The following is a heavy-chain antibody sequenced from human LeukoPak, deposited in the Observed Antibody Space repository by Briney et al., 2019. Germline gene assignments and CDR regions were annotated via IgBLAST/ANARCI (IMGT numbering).Heavy chain of an antibody. Sequence: SETLSLTCTVSGGSISSYYWSWIRQPPGKGLEWIGYIYYSGSTNYNPSPKSRVTISVDTSKNQFSLKLSSVTAADTAVYYCARLQVVAAIQFDPWGQGTLVTVSS. CDR2: IYYSGST. D-gene: IGHD2-15*01. CDR3: ARLQVVAAIQFDP. V-gene: IGHV4-59*08. CDR1: GGSISSYY. J-gene: IGHJ5*02.